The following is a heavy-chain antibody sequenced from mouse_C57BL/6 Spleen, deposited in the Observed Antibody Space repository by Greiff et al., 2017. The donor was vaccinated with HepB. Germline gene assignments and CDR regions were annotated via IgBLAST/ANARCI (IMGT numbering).Heavy chain of an antibody. CDR3: ARSEGLYGRAWFAY. D-gene: IGHD1-1*01. CDR2: INPSTGGT. CDR1: GYSFTGYY. V-gene: IGHV1-42*01. Sequence: EVQLQESGPELVKPGASVKISCKASGYSFTGYYMNWVKQSPEKSLEWIGEINPSTGGTTYNQKFKAKATLTVDKSSSTAYMQLKSLTSEDSAVYYCARSEGLYGRAWFAYWGQGTLVTVSA. J-gene: IGHJ3*01.